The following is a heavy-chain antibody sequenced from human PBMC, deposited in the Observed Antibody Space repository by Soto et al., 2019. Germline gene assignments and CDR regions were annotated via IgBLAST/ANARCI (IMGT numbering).Heavy chain of an antibody. J-gene: IGHJ5*02. D-gene: IGHD5-12*01. CDR1: GGSFSGYY. CDR3: ARYPRRNTKYGGYDKSKWFDP. CDR2: INHSGST. V-gene: IGHV4-34*01. Sequence: QVQLQQWGAGLLKPSETLSLTCAVYGGSFSGYYWCWIRQPPGKGLEWIGEINHSGSTNYNPSLKRRVTISVVTSKNQYSLKLRSGTAADKAVYYCARYPRRNTKYGGYDKSKWFDPWGQGTLVTVSS.